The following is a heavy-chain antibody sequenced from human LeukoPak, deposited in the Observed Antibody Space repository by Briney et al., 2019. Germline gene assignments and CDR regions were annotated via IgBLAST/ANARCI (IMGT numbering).Heavy chain of an antibody. CDR2: ISTGGGGT. Sequence: GGTLRLSCAASGFTFSSYGMSWVRQAPGKGLEWVSTISTGGGGTYYADSVKGRFTISRDNSKNTLYLQMNSLRADDTAVYFCARETYYSSGNVYNRIDYWGQGTLVTVSS. J-gene: IGHJ4*02. V-gene: IGHV3-23*01. D-gene: IGHD3-10*01. CDR3: ARETYYSSGNVYNRIDY. CDR1: GFTFSSYG.